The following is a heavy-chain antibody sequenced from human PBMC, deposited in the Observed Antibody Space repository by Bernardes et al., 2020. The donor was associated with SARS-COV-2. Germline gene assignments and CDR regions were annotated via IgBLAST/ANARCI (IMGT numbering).Heavy chain of an antibody. V-gene: IGHV4-39*01. CDR2: IYSSGTT. J-gene: IGHJ6*02. CDR3: VGSSCGRDCYIGGLRSWDYGMDV. Sequence: SDPLSLICSVCSGFIRNSNYYWGWLLQPPGKGLEWIGSIYSSGTTYKNPSLQSRVTKSVDTSKNQFSLRLTSVTAADTAVYYCVGSSCGRDCYIGGLRSWDYGMDVWGQGTTVTVSS. D-gene: IGHD2-21*02. CDR1: SGFIRNSNYY.